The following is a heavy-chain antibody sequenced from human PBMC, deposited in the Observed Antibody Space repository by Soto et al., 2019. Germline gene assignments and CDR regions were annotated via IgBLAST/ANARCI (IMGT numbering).Heavy chain of an antibody. V-gene: IGHV3-30*18. CDR1: GFTFSSYG. J-gene: IGHJ4*02. CDR2: ISYDGSNK. CDR3: AKGYDILTGYYEGAFDY. Sequence: QPGGSLRLSCAASGFTFSSYGMHWVRQAPGKGLEWVAVISYDGSNKYYADSVKGRFTISRDNSKNTLYLQMNSLRAEDTAVYYCAKGYDILTGYYEGAFDYWGQGTLVTVSS. D-gene: IGHD3-9*01.